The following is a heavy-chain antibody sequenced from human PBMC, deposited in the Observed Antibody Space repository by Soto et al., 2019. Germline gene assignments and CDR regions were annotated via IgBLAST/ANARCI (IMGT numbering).Heavy chain of an antibody. J-gene: IGHJ4*02. D-gene: IGHD6-19*01. CDR2: IIPIFGTA. V-gene: IGHV1-69*13. CDR1: GGTFSSYA. CDR3: AQGGSSGWYLEY. Sequence: GASVKVSCKASGGTFSSYAISWVRQAPGQGLEWMGGIIPIFGTANYAQKFQGRVTITADESTSTAYMELSSLRSEDTAVYYCAQGGSSGWYLEYWGQGTLVTVSS.